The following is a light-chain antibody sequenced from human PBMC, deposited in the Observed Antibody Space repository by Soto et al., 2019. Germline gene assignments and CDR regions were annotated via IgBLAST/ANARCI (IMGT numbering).Light chain of an antibody. CDR3: ETWDSNTRV. J-gene: IGLJ3*02. Sequence: QLVLTQSSSASASLGSSVKLTCTLSSGHSSNIIAWHQQQPGKAPRYLMKVEGSGSYNKGSGVPDRFSGSSSGADRYLTISNLQFEDEADYYCETWDSNTRVFGEGTKLTVL. CDR2: VEGSGSY. V-gene: IGLV4-60*02. CDR1: SGHSSNI.